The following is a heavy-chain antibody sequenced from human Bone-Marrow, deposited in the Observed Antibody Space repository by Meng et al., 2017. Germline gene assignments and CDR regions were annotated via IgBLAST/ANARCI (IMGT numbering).Heavy chain of an antibody. V-gene: IGHV3-33*01. D-gene: IGHD6-19*01. Sequence: QGHVGGAGDACDQPGRSLRLSCAASGFTFSSYGMHWVRQAPGKGLEWVAVIWYDGSNKYYADSVKGRFTISRDNSKNTLYLQMNSLRAEDTAVYYCARDLGQQWLILDYWGQGTLVTVSS. CDR3: ARDLGQQWLILDY. J-gene: IGHJ4*02. CDR2: IWYDGSNK. CDR1: GFTFSSYG.